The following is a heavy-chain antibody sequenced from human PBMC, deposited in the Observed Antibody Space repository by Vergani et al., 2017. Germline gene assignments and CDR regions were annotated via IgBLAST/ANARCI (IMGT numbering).Heavy chain of an antibody. CDR3: ARDEYCSSTSCLGLFDY. V-gene: IGHV1-18*01. J-gene: IGHJ4*02. D-gene: IGHD2-2*01. Sequence: QVQLVQSGAEVQKPGASVKVSCKASGYTFTSYGISWVRQAPGQGLEWMGWISAYNGNTNYAQKLQGRVTMTTDTSTSTAYMELRSLRSDDTAVYYCARDEYCSSTSCLGLFDYWGQGTLVTVSS. CDR2: ISAYNGNT. CDR1: GYTFTSYG.